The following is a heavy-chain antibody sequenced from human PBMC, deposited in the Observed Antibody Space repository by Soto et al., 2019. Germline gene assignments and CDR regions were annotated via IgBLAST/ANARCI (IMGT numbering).Heavy chain of an antibody. Sequence: SETLSLTCTVSGYSITSGFYWGWVRQSPGKGLEWIGSISYSAKTFYNPSLASRFSIAADTSKNHFSLRLTSVTAADTALYYCTRGAGAPWVRFDSWGLGTLVTVSS. D-gene: IGHD3-22*01. J-gene: IGHJ4*02. V-gene: IGHV4-38-2*02. CDR1: GYSITSGFY. CDR3: TRGAGAPWVRFDS. CDR2: ISYSAKT.